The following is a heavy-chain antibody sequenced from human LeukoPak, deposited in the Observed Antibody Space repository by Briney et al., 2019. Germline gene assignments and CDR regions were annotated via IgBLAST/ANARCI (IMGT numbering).Heavy chain of an antibody. CDR1: GFIVSNNY. Sequence: GGSLRLSRAASGFIVSNNYMSWVRQAPGKGLEWVSVIYSGGSTYYADSVKGRFTISRDNSKNTLYLQMNSLRAEDTAVYYCARAPWFDPWGQGTLVTVSS. CDR3: ARAPWFDP. J-gene: IGHJ5*02. V-gene: IGHV3-53*01. CDR2: IYSGGST.